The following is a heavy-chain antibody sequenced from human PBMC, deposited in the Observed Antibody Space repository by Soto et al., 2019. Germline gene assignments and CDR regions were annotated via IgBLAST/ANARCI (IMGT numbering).Heavy chain of an antibody. CDR3: ARSYYDSSGFSNDAFDI. CDR1: GYTFTGYY. V-gene: IGHV1-2*04. Sequence: QVQLVQSGAEVKKPGASVKVSCKASGYTFTGYYMHWVRQAPGQGLERMGWINPNSGGTNYAQKFQGWVTMTRDTSISTAYMELSRLRSDDTAVYYCARSYYDSSGFSNDAFDIWGQGTMVTVSS. J-gene: IGHJ3*02. D-gene: IGHD3-22*01. CDR2: INPNSGGT.